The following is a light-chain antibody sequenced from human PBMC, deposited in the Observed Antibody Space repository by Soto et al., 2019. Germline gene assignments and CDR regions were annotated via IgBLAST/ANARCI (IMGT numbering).Light chain of an antibody. CDR1: QDISNY. Sequence: DIQMTQSPSSLSASVGDRVTITCRASQDISNYLAWYQQKPGKVPKLLVYAASTLQSGVASRFSGSGSGTDFTLTISSLQPEDFATYFCQQSYSTPPWTFGQGTKVDIK. CDR2: AAS. J-gene: IGKJ1*01. V-gene: IGKV1-27*01. CDR3: QQSYSTPPWT.